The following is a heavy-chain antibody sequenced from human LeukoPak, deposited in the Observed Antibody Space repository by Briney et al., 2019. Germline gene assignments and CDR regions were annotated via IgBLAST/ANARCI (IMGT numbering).Heavy chain of an antibody. V-gene: IGHV3-30*04. J-gene: IGHJ5*02. CDR2: ISYDGSNK. Sequence: GGSLRLSCAASGFTFSSYAMHWVRQAPGKGLERVAVISYDGSNKYYADSVKGRFTLSRDNTKNSLYLQMNSLRAQDTAVYYCARETGYHGSWFDPWGQGTLVTVSS. D-gene: IGHD3-10*01. CDR1: GFTFSSYA. CDR3: ARETGYHGSWFDP.